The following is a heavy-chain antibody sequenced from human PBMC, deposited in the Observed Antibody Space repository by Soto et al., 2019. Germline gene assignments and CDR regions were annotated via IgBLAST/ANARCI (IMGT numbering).Heavy chain of an antibody. CDR1: GGSISSSSYY. V-gene: IGHV4-39*01. J-gene: IGHJ3*02. D-gene: IGHD2-15*01. CDR3: AALSGGSFVGGDAFDI. Sequence: LSLTCTVSGGSISSSSYYWGWIRQPPGKGLEWIGSIYYSGSTYYNPSLRSRVTISVDTSKNQFSLKLSSVTAADTAVYYCAALSGGSFVGGDAFDIWGQGTMVTVSS. CDR2: IYYSGST.